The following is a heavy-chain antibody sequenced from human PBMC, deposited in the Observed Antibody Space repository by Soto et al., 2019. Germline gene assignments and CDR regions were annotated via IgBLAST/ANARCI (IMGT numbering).Heavy chain of an antibody. CDR2: IFSDNER. D-gene: IGHD4-17*01. Sequence: SGPTLVKPPETLTLTCTVSGFSLTTGKMGVSWIRQPPGKALEWLAHIFSDNERSYSTSLQGRLTISKDTSGSQVVLSMTNVDPVDTATYYCARMNVDSYQFYYAMDVWGQGTTVTVSS. V-gene: IGHV2-26*01. CDR1: GFSLTTGKMG. J-gene: IGHJ6*02. CDR3: ARMNVDSYQFYYAMDV.